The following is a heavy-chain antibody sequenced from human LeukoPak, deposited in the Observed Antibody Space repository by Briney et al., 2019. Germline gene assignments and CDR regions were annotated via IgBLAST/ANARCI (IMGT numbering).Heavy chain of an antibody. V-gene: IGHV3-23*01. CDR3: AKDLDIVATITGN. CDR1: GLTFSSYA. CDR2: VSGSGGST. D-gene: IGHD5-12*01. Sequence: GGSQSLSCAASGLTFSSYAMSWVRQARGKGLEWVSGVSGSGGSTYYPDSVKGRFTISRDNSKNTLYLQMNSLRAEDTAVYYCAKDLDIVATITGNWGQGTLVTVSS. J-gene: IGHJ4*02.